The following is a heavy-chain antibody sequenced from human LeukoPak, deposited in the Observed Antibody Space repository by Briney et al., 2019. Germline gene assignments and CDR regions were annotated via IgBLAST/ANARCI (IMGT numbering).Heavy chain of an antibody. CDR2: IIPILGIA. Sequence: SVKVSCKASGGTFSSYAISWVRQAPGQGLEWMGRIIPILGIANYAQKFQGRVTITADKSTSTAYMELSSLRSEDTAVYYCAKVKVVGYSTFDYWGQGALVTVSS. CDR3: AKVKVVGYSTFDY. CDR1: GGTFSSYA. D-gene: IGHD2-8*01. V-gene: IGHV1-69*04. J-gene: IGHJ4*02.